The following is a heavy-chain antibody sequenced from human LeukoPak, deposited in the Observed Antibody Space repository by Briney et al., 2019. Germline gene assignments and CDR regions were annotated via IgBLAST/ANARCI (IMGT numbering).Heavy chain of an antibody. CDR3: ARKTYCSGGRCYGENWFDP. V-gene: IGHV4-59*08. Sequence: SETLSLTCTVTGGSISGYHWNWIRQSPGKGLEWIANIFHTGNADYNPSLKSRVTISVDTSKNEISLILSPVTAADTAVYYCARKTYCSGGRCYGENWFDPWGQGTLVTVSS. CDR2: IFHTGNA. J-gene: IGHJ5*02. CDR1: GGSISGYH. D-gene: IGHD2-15*01.